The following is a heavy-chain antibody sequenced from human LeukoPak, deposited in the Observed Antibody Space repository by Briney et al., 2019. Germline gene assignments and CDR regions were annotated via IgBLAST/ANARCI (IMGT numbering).Heavy chain of an antibody. V-gene: IGHV4-4*07. CDR2: VYFSGAT. CDR3: ARDHYGSGSYKAYFDY. Sequence: SETLSLTCTVSDASVTTYSWSWLRQPAGKGLEWIGRVYFSGATEYNPSLKSRVTISADTSKNQFSLKLPSVTAADTAVYYCARDHYGSGSYKAYFDYWGHGIQVTVSS. D-gene: IGHD3-10*01. CDR1: DASVTTYS. J-gene: IGHJ4*01.